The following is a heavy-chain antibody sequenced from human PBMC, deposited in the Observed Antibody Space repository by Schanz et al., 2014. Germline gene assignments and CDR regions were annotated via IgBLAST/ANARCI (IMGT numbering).Heavy chain of an antibody. J-gene: IGHJ4*02. CDR1: GGTFSTYP. CDR3: ARDFSAYVGNYFDY. Sequence: QVQLVQSGAEVKKPGSSMKVSCKASGGTFSTYPINWLRQAPGQGLEWMGRIIPIHGIANYAQNFQGRVTMTTDTSTSTSYMELTSLRFDDTAVYYCARDFSAYVGNYFDYWGQGTLVTVSS. V-gene: IGHV1-69*04. D-gene: IGHD5-12*01. CDR2: IIPIHGIA.